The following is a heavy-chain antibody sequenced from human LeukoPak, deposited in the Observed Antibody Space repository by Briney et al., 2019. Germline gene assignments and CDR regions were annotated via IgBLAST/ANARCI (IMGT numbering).Heavy chain of an antibody. CDR2: IHKSGST. Sequence: SETLSLTCTVSGGSISGSSYYWAWIRQPPGKGLEWIGSIHKSGSTYYTASLKSRVTISVDTSKNQFSLKLTSATATDTAVYYCARLITAATGNWFDPWGQGTLVTVSS. V-gene: IGHV4-39*01. J-gene: IGHJ5*02. CDR1: GGSISGSSYY. D-gene: IGHD1-7*01. CDR3: ARLITAATGNWFDP.